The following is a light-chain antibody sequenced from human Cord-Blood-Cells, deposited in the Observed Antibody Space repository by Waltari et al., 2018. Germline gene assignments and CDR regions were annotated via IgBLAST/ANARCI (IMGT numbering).Light chain of an antibody. CDR1: QSVSSSY. CDR2: GAS. CDR3: QQYGSSPLT. Sequence: EIVLTPSPGTLSLSPGERATLSCRASQSVSSSYLAWYQQKPGQAPRLLIYGASSRATGIPDRFSGSESGTDFTLTISRLEPEDFAVYYCQQYGSSPLTFGGGTKVEIK. V-gene: IGKV3-20*01. J-gene: IGKJ4*01.